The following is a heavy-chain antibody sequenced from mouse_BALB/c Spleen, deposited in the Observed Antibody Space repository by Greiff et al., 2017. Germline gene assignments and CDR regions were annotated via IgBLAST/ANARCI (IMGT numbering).Heavy chain of an antibody. CDR3: ARSRYGKDYDAMDY. V-gene: IGHV5-6*02. CDR2: ISSGGSYT. J-gene: IGHJ4*01. CDR1: GFTFSSYG. D-gene: IGHD2-10*02. Sequence: EVKLVESGGDLVKPGGSLKLSCAASGFTFSSYGMSWVRQTPDKRLEWVATISSGGSYTYYPDSVKGRFTISRDNAKNTLYLQMSSLKSEDTAMYYCARSRYGKDYDAMDYWGQGTSVTVSS.